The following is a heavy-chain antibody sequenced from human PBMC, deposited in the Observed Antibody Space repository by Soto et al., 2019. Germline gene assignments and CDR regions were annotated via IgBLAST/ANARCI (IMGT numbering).Heavy chain of an antibody. CDR1: GGSFSSYA. V-gene: IGHV1-69*11. J-gene: IGHJ6*02. CDR2: TMPSMGTA. D-gene: IGHD3-10*01. CDR3: ARRDYYVYESYYQIYCGCGMDV. Sequence: AAVQVSCKDCGGSFSSYAISWVRQAPGRGREWMGRTMPSMGTANFAHKFHGGVTNTAAESTSTAYMELNSLSSEDTAGYYCARRDYYVYESYYQIYCGCGMDVWGQGTTVTVSS.